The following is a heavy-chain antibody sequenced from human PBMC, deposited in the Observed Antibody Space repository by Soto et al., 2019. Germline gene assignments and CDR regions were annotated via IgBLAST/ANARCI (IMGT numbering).Heavy chain of an antibody. J-gene: IGHJ5*02. Sequence: EVQLLESGGGLVQPGGSLRLSCAASGFTFSSYAMSWVRQAPGKGLEWVSAISGSGGSTYYADSVKGRFTISRDNSKNTVYLQMNSLRAEDTAVYYCAKGGMVRGVIRWFDPWGQGTLVTVSS. CDR2: ISGSGGST. CDR3: AKGGMVRGVIRWFDP. CDR1: GFTFSSYA. D-gene: IGHD3-10*01. V-gene: IGHV3-23*01.